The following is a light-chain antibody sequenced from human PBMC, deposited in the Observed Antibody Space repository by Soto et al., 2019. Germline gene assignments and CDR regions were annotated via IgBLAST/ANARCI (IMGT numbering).Light chain of an antibody. CDR3: AAWDDSLNVV. V-gene: IGLV1-44*01. J-gene: IGLJ2*01. CDR1: SSNIGSNT. Sequence: QSVLTQPPSASGTPGQRVTISCSGNSSNIGSNTVNWYQQLPGTAPKLLIYSNNQRPSGVPDRFSGSKSGTSASLAISGLQPEDEADYYCAAWDDSLNVVFGGGTKLTVL. CDR2: SNN.